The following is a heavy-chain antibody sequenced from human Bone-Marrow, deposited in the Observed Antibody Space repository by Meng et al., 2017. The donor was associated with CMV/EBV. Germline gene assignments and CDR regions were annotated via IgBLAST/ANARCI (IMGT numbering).Heavy chain of an antibody. Sequence: GGSLRLSCTASGFAFSDYYMSWIRQAPGKGLEWVSYISSRAATIYYTDSVKGRFTISRDNAKNSLYLQMNNLRAEDTAVFYCATSGRGGQYYFDSWGQGTLATVSS. V-gene: IGHV3-11*01. CDR2: ISSRAATI. D-gene: IGHD3-10*01. CDR1: GFAFSDYY. J-gene: IGHJ4*02. CDR3: ATSGRGGQYYFDS.